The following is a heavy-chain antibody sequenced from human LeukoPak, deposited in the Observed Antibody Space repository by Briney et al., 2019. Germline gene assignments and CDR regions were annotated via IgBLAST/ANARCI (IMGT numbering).Heavy chain of an antibody. V-gene: IGHV4-4*02. D-gene: IGHD2-15*01. CDR3: ARKAGGYCSGGSCYQPFDY. CDR2: IYHSGST. J-gene: IGHJ4*02. CDR1: GGSISSSNW. Sequence: SGTLSLTCAVSGGSISSSNWWSWVRQPPGKGLEWIGEIYHSGSTNYNPSLKSRVTISVDKSKNQFSLKLSSVTAADTAVYYCARKAGGYCSGGSCYQPFDYWGQGTLVTVSS.